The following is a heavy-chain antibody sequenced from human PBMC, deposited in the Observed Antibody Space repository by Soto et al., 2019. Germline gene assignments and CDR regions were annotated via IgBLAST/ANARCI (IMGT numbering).Heavy chain of an antibody. J-gene: IGHJ2*01. V-gene: IGHV3-66*01. CDR3: ARDRSSWYDGYFDL. Sequence: EVQLVESGGGLVQPGGSLRLSCAASGFTVSGTYMSWVRQAPGKGLEWVSVIYSDDNTYFADSVKGRFTISRDNSRNTLYLQMHSLRAEDTAVYFCARDRSSWYDGYFDLWGRGTLVTVSS. CDR1: GFTVSGTY. CDR2: IYSDDNT. D-gene: IGHD6-13*01.